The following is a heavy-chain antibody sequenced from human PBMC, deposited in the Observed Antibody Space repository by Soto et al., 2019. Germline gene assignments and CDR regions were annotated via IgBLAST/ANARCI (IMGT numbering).Heavy chain of an antibody. CDR2: ISYDGSNK. Sequence: QVQLVESGGGVVQPGRSLRLSCAASGITFSSYAMHWVRQAPGKGLEWVAVISYDGSNKYYADSVKGRFTISRDNSKNTLYLQMNSLRAKDTAVYYCARELERLFDYWGQGTLVTVSS. J-gene: IGHJ4*02. V-gene: IGHV3-30-3*01. D-gene: IGHD1-1*01. CDR3: ARELERLFDY. CDR1: GITFSSYA.